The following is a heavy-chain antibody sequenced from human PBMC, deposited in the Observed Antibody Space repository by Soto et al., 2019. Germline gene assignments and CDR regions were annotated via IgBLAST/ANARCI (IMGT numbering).Heavy chain of an antibody. CDR1: GFTFSDHY. D-gene: IGHD1-26*01. V-gene: IGHV3-72*01. J-gene: IGHJ6*01. CDR3: TRGLLGGAPSYTFHGMDV. Sequence: EVQLVESGGGLVQPGGSLRLSCAASGFTFSDHYMDWVRQAPGKGLEWVARSRNRVNSHTTDYDASVKGRFTISRDESKSSLYLQMNSLKIEDTAVYYCTRGLLGGAPSYTFHGMDVWGQGTTVTVSS. CDR2: SRNRVNSHTT.